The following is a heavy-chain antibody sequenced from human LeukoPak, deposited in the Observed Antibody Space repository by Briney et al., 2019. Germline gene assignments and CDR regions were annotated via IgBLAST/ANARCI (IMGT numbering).Heavy chain of an antibody. J-gene: IGHJ5*02. V-gene: IGHV5-51*01. D-gene: IGHD3-22*01. CDR2: IYPGDSDT. CDR1: GYSFTSYW. CDR3: ARLLTGRGYYMGLWFDP. Sequence: GESLKISCKGSGYSFTSYWIGWVRQMPGKGLEWMGIIYPGDSDTRYSPSFQGQVTISADKSISTAYLQWSSLKASDTAMYYCARLLTGRGYYMGLWFDPWGQGTLVTVSS.